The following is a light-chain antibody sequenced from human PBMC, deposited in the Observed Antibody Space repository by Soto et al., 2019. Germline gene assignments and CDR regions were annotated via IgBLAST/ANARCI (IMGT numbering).Light chain of an antibody. Sequence: QSALTQPASVSGSPGQSITISCTGTSSDVGGYNFVSWYQQHPGKAPRLIIYEVSSRPSGVSYRFSGSKSGNTASLTISGLQADDEADYYCSSYTLSNTLLLFGGATKLTVL. V-gene: IGLV2-14*01. CDR1: SSDVGGYNF. CDR2: EVS. CDR3: SSYTLSNTLLL. J-gene: IGLJ3*02.